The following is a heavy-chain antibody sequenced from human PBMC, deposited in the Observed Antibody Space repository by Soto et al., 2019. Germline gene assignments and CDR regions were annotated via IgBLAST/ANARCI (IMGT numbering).Heavy chain of an antibody. Sequence: GGSLRLSCAASGFTFSIYWMHWVRQAPGKGLVWVSRINSDGSSTSYADSVKGRFTISRDNAKNTLYLQMNSLRAEDTAVYYCASGSSSSWYEDAFDIWGQGTMVTVSS. CDR3: ASGSSSSWYEDAFDI. D-gene: IGHD6-13*01. V-gene: IGHV3-74*01. J-gene: IGHJ3*02. CDR1: GFTFSIYW. CDR2: INSDGSST.